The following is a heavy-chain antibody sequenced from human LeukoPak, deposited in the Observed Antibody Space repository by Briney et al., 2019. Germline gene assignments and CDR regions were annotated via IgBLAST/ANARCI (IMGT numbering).Heavy chain of an antibody. CDR2: FSGSTGNT. V-gene: IGHV3-23*01. J-gene: IGHJ4*02. CDR3: VKDWRNEAKCGGDCLGF. CDR1: GFTFSSYA. Sequence: PGGSLRLSCAASGFTFSSYAMSWVRQAPGKGLEWVSSFSGSTGNTYSANSVKGRFTISRDNSKNTLYLQMNSPRAEDTAVYYCVKDWRNEAKCGGDCLGFWGQGTLVTVSS. D-gene: IGHD2-21*02.